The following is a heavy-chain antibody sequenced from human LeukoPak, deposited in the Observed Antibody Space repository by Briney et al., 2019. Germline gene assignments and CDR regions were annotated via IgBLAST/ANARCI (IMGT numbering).Heavy chain of an antibody. CDR3: ARDLEHCRNIICSNSAY. CDR2: IIPIFGTA. Sequence: SVKVSCKASGGTFSSYAISWVRQAPGQGLEWMGGIIPIFGTANYAQKFQGRVTITTDESTSTAYMELSSLRSEDTAVYYCARDLEHCRNIICSNSAYWGQGTLVTVSS. J-gene: IGHJ4*02. CDR1: GGTFSSYA. D-gene: IGHD2-2*01. V-gene: IGHV1-69*05.